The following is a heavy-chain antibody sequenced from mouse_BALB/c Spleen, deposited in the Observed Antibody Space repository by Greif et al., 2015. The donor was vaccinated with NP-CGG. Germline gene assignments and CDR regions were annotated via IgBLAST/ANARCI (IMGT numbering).Heavy chain of an antibody. CDR2: IAPGSGST. CDR3: ARKGDYYGSSYYAMDY. Sequence: DLVKPGASVKPSCKASGYTFTSYWINWVKQRPGQGLEWIGRIAPGSGSTYYNEMFKGKATLTVDTSSSTAYIQLSSLSSEDSAVYFCARKGDYYGSSYYAMDYWGQGTSVTVSS. CDR1: GYTFTSYW. J-gene: IGHJ4*01. V-gene: IGHV1S41*01. D-gene: IGHD1-1*01.